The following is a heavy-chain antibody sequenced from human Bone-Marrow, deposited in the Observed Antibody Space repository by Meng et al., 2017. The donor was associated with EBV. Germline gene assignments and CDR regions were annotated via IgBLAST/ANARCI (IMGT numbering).Heavy chain of an antibody. D-gene: IGHD5-12*01. CDR2: INHSGST. J-gene: IGHJ4*02. V-gene: IGHV4-34*01. Sequence: QGQLKQWGARMLKTWETLSLTCAVYGGSFMGYDWSMIRQPPGKGLEWIGEINHSGSTDYNPSLKSRVTISVDTSKNQFSLKLSSVTAADTAVYYCARGNKDYSGYDGWGQGTLVTVSS. CDR3: ARGNKDYSGYDG. CDR1: GGSFMGYD.